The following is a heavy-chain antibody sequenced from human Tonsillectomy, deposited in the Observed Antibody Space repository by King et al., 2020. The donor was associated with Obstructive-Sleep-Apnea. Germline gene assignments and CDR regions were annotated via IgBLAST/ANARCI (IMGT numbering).Heavy chain of an antibody. D-gene: IGHD1-26*01. CDR2: TYYNGRN. V-gene: IGHV4-39*01. J-gene: IGHJ5*02. CDR1: GGSIGGSDYY. Sequence: LQLQESGPGLVKPSETLSLTCTVSGGSIGGSDYYWGWIRQPPGKGLEWIGSTYYNGRNFYKPSLNNRVTMSVETSKTQFSLKLSSVTAADTAVYYCAPEVGRKGARFFDPWGQGTLVTVSS. CDR3: APEVGRKGARFFDP.